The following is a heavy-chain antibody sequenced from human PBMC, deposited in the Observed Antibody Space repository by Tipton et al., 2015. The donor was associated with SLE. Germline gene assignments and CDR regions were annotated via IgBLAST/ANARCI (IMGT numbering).Heavy chain of an antibody. D-gene: IGHD5-12*01. Sequence: TLSLTCTVSGGSISSYYWNWIRQPPGKGLEWIGYIYYTGSTNYNPSLKSRVTISVDTSKNQFSLNLSSVTAADTAVYYCARGMGSGYYGGYFDLWGRGTLVTVSS. J-gene: IGHJ2*01. CDR2: IYYTGST. V-gene: IGHV4-59*01. CDR1: GGSISSYY. CDR3: ARGMGSGYYGGYFDL.